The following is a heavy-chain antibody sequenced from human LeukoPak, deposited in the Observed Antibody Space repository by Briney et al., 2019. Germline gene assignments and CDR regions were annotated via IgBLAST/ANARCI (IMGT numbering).Heavy chain of an antibody. CDR3: AKDREEVLLLFGELVDY. D-gene: IGHD3-10*01. CDR1: GFTSSSYG. J-gene: IGHJ4*02. CDR2: ISYDGSNK. V-gene: IGHV3-30*18. Sequence: GRSLRFSCAASGFTSSSYGMHWVRQAPGKGLEWVAVISYDGSNKYYADSVKGRFTISRDNSKNTLYLQMNSLRAEDTAVYYCAKDREEVLLLFGELVDYWGQGTLVTVSS.